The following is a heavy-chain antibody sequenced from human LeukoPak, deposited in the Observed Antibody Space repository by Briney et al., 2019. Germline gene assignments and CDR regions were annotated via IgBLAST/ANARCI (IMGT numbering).Heavy chain of an antibody. V-gene: IGHV3-7*03. CDR1: GFTFSSYW. CDR3: AKGSGFLGGYYFDY. J-gene: IGHJ4*02. D-gene: IGHD3-9*01. CDR2: IKQDGSEK. Sequence: GGSLRLSCAASGFTFSSYWMSWVRQAPGKGLEWVANIKQDGSEKYYVDSVKGRFTISRDNSKKTLYLQINSLRAEDTAVYYCAKGSGFLGGYYFDYWGQGTLVTVSS.